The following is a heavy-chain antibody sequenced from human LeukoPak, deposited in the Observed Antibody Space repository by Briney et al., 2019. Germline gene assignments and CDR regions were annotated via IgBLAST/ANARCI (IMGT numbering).Heavy chain of an antibody. CDR1: GFTFSSYG. Sequence: GGSLRLSCAASGFTFSSYGMHWVRQAPGKGLEWVAVISYDGSNKYYADSVKGRFTISRDNSKNTLYLQMNSLRAEDTAVYYCASSTILGSEVGYWGQGTLVTVSS. D-gene: IGHD3-3*01. CDR2: ISYDGSNK. V-gene: IGHV3-30*19. CDR3: ASSTILGSEVGY. J-gene: IGHJ4*02.